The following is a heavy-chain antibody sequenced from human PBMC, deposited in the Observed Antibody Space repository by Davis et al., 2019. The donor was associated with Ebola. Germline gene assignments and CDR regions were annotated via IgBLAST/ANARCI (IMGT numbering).Heavy chain of an antibody. V-gene: IGHV3-30*04. CDR3: VRVRRRPYNYYGMDV. CDR2: ISYDGNHE. J-gene: IGHJ6*02. CDR1: AFTFSSFA. Sequence: PGGSLRLSCTASAFTFSSFAMYWVRKAPGKGLEWVAVISYDGNHEDYADSDKGRFTISRDNSKNTLHLQMNSLRHDDTAIYYCVRVRRRPYNYYGMDVWGQGTTVTVTS.